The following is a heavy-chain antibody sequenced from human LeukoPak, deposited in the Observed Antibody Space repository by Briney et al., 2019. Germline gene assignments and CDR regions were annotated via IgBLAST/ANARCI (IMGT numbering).Heavy chain of an antibody. Sequence: SETLSLTCTVSGGSISSSSYYWGWIRQPPGKGLEWIGNIYYSGGTYSNPSLKSRVTISVDTSKNQFSLKLSSVTAADTAVYYCARALFGELLGWSQGTLVTVSS. CDR1: GGSISSSSYY. D-gene: IGHD3-10*02. V-gene: IGHV4-39*07. CDR3: ARALFGELLG. CDR2: IYYSGGT. J-gene: IGHJ4*02.